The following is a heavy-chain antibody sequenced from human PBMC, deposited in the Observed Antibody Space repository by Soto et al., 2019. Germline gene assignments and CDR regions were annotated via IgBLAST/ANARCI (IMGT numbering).Heavy chain of an antibody. CDR3: VRDRCSGATCWNWFDP. Sequence: SETLSLTCTVSGGSISSYFWSWIRQPPGKGLEWIGYVYDSGSTSYNPSLKSRVTISVDMSKNQFSLKLTSVTAADTAVYYCVRDRCSGATCWNWFDPWGQGTLVTVSS. D-gene: IGHD2-15*01. CDR2: VYDSGST. CDR1: GGSISSYF. V-gene: IGHV4-59*01. J-gene: IGHJ5*02.